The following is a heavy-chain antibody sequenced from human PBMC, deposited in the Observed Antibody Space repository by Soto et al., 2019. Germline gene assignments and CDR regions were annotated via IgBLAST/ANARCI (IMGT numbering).Heavy chain of an antibody. CDR2: ISYDGSLQ. D-gene: IGHD5-18*01. CDR3: VSDRGYGHASVPYS. Sequence: QAQLVESGGGVVQPGRSLRLSCAASGFAFSSYGMHWVRQAPCTGLEWVAAISYDGSLQHYAASVKGRFTISRDNSKTMVLLQISSLRAEDTAVYYCVSDRGYGHASVPYSWGQGTLVSVSS. V-gene: IGHV3-30*03. CDR1: GFAFSSYG. J-gene: IGHJ4*02.